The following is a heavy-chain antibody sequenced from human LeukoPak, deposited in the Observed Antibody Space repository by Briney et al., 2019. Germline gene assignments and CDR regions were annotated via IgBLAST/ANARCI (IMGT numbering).Heavy chain of an antibody. CDR3: AGHSNGVPY. Sequence: SETLSLTCTVSGGSISSYYWSWIRQPPGKGLEWIGYIYYSGSTNYNPSLKSRVTISVDTSKNQFSLKLSSVTAADTAVYYCAGHSNGVPYWGQGTRVTVTS. D-gene: IGHD4-11*01. CDR2: IYYSGST. CDR1: GGSISSYY. V-gene: IGHV4-59*01. J-gene: IGHJ1*01.